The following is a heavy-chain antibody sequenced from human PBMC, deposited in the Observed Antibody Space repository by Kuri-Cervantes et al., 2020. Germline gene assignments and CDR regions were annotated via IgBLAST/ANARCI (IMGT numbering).Heavy chain of an antibody. D-gene: IGHD6-13*01. J-gene: IGHJ4*02. CDR3: ARAPSRGQLEANDY. CDR1: GGSISSYY. CDR2: INYSGRT. Sequence: SETLSPTFTVSGGSISSYYWSWIRQPPGKGLEWIGFINYSGRTNYNPSLKRRVTISVDTSKNQFSLKLSSVTAADTAVYYCARAPSRGQLEANDYWGQGTLVTVSS. V-gene: IGHV4-59*12.